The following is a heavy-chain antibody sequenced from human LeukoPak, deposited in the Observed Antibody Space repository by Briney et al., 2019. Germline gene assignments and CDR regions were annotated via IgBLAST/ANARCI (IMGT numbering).Heavy chain of an antibody. V-gene: IGHV3-53*01. Sequence: GGSLRLSCAASGFTVSSNYMSWVRQAPGKGLEWVSVIYSGGSTYYADSVKGRFTISRDNSKNTLYLQMNSLRAEDTAVYYCARLTMTGYRTQYYFDYWGQGTLVTVSS. CDR2: IYSGGST. CDR3: ARLTMTGYRTQYYFDY. J-gene: IGHJ4*02. D-gene: IGHD3-9*01. CDR1: GFTVSSNY.